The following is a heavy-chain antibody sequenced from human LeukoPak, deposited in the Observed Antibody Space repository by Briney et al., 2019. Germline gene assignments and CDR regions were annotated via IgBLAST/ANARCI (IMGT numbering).Heavy chain of an antibody. J-gene: IGHJ2*01. Sequence: GASVNVSFKSSVYTFTIYDMNWVRQATGQGLEWMGWMNPNSAHTGYAQKFQGRVTISSNTSITTSYMELSSLRSDDTAVYYCAIQTSVTTGSRYFDLWGRGTLVTVSS. CDR2: MNPNSAHT. CDR3: AIQTSVTTGSRYFDL. V-gene: IGHV1-8*03. CDR1: VYTFTIYD. D-gene: IGHD4-17*01.